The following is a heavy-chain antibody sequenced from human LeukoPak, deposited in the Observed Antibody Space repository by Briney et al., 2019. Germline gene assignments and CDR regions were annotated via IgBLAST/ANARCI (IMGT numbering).Heavy chain of an antibody. CDR1: GFTFSSYE. Sequence: GGSLRLSCAASGFTFSSYEMNWVRQAPGKGLEWVSYISSSGSTVYYADSVKGRFTISRDNAKNSLYLQMNSLRAEDTAVYYCARDLKGGYGDYVGAFDIWGQGTMVTVSS. V-gene: IGHV3-48*03. J-gene: IGHJ3*02. CDR2: ISSSGSTV. CDR3: ARDLKGGYGDYVGAFDI. D-gene: IGHD4-17*01.